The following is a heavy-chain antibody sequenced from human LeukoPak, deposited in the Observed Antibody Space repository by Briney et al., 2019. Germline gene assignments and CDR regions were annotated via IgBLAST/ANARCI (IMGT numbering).Heavy chain of an antibody. J-gene: IGHJ5*02. Sequence: PSETLSLTCHVAGGSISSYYWSWVRQPAGRGLEWIGCIYTSGSTNYYPSLKSRVTMSVDTSKNQLSLKLSSVTAADTAVYYCARDRVQTTVVTQSDNWFDPWGKGTLVTVSS. D-gene: IGHD4-17*01. CDR1: GGSISSYY. CDR3: ARDRVQTTVVTQSDNWFDP. V-gene: IGHV4-4*07. CDR2: IYTSGST.